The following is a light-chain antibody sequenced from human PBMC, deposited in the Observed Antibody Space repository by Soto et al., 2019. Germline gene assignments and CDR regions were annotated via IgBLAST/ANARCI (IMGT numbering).Light chain of an antibody. CDR1: QSVTSSY. J-gene: IGKJ1*01. Sequence: EIVLTQSPGTLSLSPGERATLSCRASQSVTSSYLVWYQQKPGQAPGLLIYGASSRATGIPDRFSGSGSGTAFTITISRLEPEDSAVYYCQQYGSLPWTFGQGTKVEIK. CDR3: QQYGSLPWT. CDR2: GAS. V-gene: IGKV3-20*01.